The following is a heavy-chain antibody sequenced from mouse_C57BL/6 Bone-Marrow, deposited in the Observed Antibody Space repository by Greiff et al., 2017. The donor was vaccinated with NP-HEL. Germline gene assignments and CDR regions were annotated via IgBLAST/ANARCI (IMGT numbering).Heavy chain of an antibody. CDR2: IYPGDGDT. V-gene: IGHV1-80*01. CDR3: AIGGYGSLCAY. Sequence: QVQLQQSGAELVKPGASVKISCKASGYAFSSYWMNWVKQRPGKGLEWIGKIYPGDGDTNYNGKFKGKATLTADKSSSTAYMQLSSLTSEDSAVYFCAIGGYGSLCAYWGQGTLVTVSA. D-gene: IGHD1-1*01. CDR1: GYAFSSYW. J-gene: IGHJ3*01.